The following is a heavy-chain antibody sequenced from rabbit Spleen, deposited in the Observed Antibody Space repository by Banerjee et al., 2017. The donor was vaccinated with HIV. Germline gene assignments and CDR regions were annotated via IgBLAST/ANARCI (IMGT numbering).Heavy chain of an antibody. V-gene: IGHV1S40*01. Sequence: QSLEESGGDLVKPGASLTLTCTASGFSFSSSYYMCWVRQAPGKGLEWISCIAGDSSGFTYSATWAKGRFACSKTSSTTVTLQLTSLTVADTATYFCARDTGTSFSSYGMDRWGPGTLVTV. CDR3: ARDTGTSFSSYGMDR. CDR1: GFSFSSSYY. D-gene: IGHD7-1*01. J-gene: IGHJ6*01. CDR2: IAGDSSGFT.